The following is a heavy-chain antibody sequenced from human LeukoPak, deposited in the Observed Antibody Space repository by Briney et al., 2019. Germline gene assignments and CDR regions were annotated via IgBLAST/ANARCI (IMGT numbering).Heavy chain of an antibody. CDR3: AKVQPGGMIVDAFDI. CDR2: ISGSGGST. CDR1: GFTVSSNY. J-gene: IGHJ3*02. V-gene: IGHV3-23*01. Sequence: GGSLRLSCAASGFTVSSNYMSWVRQAPGKGLEWVSAISGSGGSTYYADSVKGRFTISRDNSKNTLYLQMNSLRAEDTAVYYCAKVQPGGMIVDAFDIWGQGTMVTVSS. D-gene: IGHD3-22*01.